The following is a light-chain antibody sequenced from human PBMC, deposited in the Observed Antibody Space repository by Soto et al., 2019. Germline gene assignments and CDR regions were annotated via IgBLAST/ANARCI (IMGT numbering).Light chain of an antibody. J-gene: IGLJ1*01. CDR2: EVS. CDR1: SNDVGGYNY. V-gene: IGLV2-14*01. Sequence: QSALTQPASVSGCPGQSITISCTGTSNDVGGYNYVSWYQHHPGKAPKLMIYEVSDRPSGVSNRFSGSKSGNTASLTISGLQAEDEADYYCSSYTGSNIRYVFGTGTKVTVL. CDR3: SSYTGSNIRYV.